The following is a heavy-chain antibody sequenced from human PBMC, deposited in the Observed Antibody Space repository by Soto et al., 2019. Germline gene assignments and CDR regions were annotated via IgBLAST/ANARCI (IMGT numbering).Heavy chain of an antibody. J-gene: IGHJ4*02. CDR3: ARNNSGIDS. CDR1: GFIFNNYG. CDR2: ISSDGGQQ. Sequence: QAQVGESGGGVVQPGTSLRLSCAASGFIFNNYGMLWVRQAPGRGLEWVSVISSDGGQQHYADSVRGRFTISRDNSKSPVYLQVDSLRAEDTALYYCARNNSGIDSLGQGSLITVSS. V-gene: IGHV3-33*01. D-gene: IGHD1-1*01.